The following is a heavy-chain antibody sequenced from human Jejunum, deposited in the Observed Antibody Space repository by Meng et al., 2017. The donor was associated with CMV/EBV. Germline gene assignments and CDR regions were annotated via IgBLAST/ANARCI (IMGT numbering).Heavy chain of an antibody. CDR2: VYSGGTT. CDR1: RITISNNY. V-gene: IGHV3-66*02. CDR3: ARGTRAASGGYFFDN. Sequence: SRITISNNYMNWVRQAPGKGLEWVSIVYSGGTTYYADSVKGRFTISRDSSKNTLYLQMNNLRTEDTAIYFCARGTRAASGGYFFDNWGQGTLVTVSS. D-gene: IGHD3-16*01. J-gene: IGHJ4*02.